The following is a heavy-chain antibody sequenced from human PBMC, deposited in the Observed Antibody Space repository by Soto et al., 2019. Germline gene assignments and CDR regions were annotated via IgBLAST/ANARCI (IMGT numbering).Heavy chain of an antibody. CDR2: INPASQLR. D-gene: IGHD2-8*01. Sequence: QVVLLQSGTEVKRPGSSVKLSCKASGVPFNSSGFAWVRQAPGRGLEGVGRINPASQLRNYEQSLQGRDTITADTSTTTAYMELSGLTSEDTAVYDCERTKLARLDHWGQGTLVTVSS. CDR3: ERTKLARLDH. CDR1: GVPFNSSG. J-gene: IGHJ4*02. V-gene: IGHV1-69*09.